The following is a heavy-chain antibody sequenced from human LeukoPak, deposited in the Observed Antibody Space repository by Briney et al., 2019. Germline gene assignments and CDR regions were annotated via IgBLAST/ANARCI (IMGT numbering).Heavy chain of an antibody. CDR3: AVFVAAAGIFDY. D-gene: IGHD6-13*01. J-gene: IGHJ4*02. CDR2: IIPIFGTA. V-gene: IGHV1-69*13. CDR1: GGTFSSYA. Sequence: GASVKVSCKASGGTFSSYAISWVRQAPGQGLEWMGGIIPIFGTANYAQKFQGRVTITADESTSTAYMELSSLRSEDTAVYYCAVFVAAAGIFDYWGQGTLVTVSS.